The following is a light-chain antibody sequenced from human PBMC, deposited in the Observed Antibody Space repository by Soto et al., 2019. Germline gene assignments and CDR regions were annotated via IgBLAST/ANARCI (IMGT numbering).Light chain of an antibody. J-gene: IGLJ1*01. Sequence: QSVLTQPASVSGSPGQSITISCTGTSSDVGGYNYVSWYQQHPGNAPKLLIYEVSNRPSGVSNRFSGSKSGNTASLTISRLQAEYEADYYCSSYTDSSTNVFCSGINFTGL. CDR1: SSDVGGYNY. V-gene: IGLV2-14*01. CDR3: SSYTDSSTNV. CDR2: EVS.